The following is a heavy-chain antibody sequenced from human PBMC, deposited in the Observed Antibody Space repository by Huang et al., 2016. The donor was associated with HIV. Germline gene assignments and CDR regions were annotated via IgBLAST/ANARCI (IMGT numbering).Heavy chain of an antibody. CDR1: GGCFTGWI. J-gene: IGHJ4*01. V-gene: IGHV4-34*01. CDR3: ARARGASSNYFTMHPGYFDY. CDR2: INQSGRI. Sequence: QVQLQQWGTGLLKPSETLSLTCAVYGGCFTGWIWGWIRQSPGKGLGWIGEINQSGRINYTPSLKSRVSISIDRAKNQFSLRLTSVTAADTGVYYCARARGASSNYFTMHPGYFDYWGHGVLVAVSS. D-gene: IGHD4-4*01.